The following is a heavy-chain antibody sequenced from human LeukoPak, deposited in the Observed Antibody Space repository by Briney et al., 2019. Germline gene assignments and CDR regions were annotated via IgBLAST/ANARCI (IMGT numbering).Heavy chain of an antibody. D-gene: IGHD3-22*01. J-gene: IGHJ4*02. Sequence: ASAKVSCKASGYTFTSYGISWVRQAPGQGLEWMGWISAYNGNTNYAQKLQGRVTMTTDTSTSTAYMELRSLRSDDTAVYYCARVSHYYDSSGYYSRHVDYWGQGTLVTVSS. CDR2: ISAYNGNT. V-gene: IGHV1-18*01. CDR3: ARVSHYYDSSGYYSRHVDY. CDR1: GYTFTSYG.